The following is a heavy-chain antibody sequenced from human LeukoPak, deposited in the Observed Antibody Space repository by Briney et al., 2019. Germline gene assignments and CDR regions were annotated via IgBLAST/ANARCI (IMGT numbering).Heavy chain of an antibody. CDR3: ARVPLYSSGWYTFDY. CDR1: RGANSSSNYY. D-gene: IGHD6-19*01. Sequence: SETLSLTCSVSRGANSSSNYYWGWIRQPPGKGLEWIGNIFYSGTTYYNPSLPSLKSRVTILVDTSKNQFSLKLSSVTAADTAVYYCARVPLYSSGWYTFDYWGQGTLVTVSS. J-gene: IGHJ4*02. CDR2: IFYSGTT. V-gene: IGHV4-39*01.